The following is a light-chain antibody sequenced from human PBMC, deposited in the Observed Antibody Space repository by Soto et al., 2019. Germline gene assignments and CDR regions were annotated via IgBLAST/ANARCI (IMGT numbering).Light chain of an antibody. CDR1: SSDVGGYNY. Sequence: QSALTQPPSASGSPGQSVTISCTGTSSDVGGYNYVSLYQQYPGRAPKLMIYEVTKRPSGVPDRFSGSKSGNTASLTVSGLQAEDEADYACSSYAASNNFYFVFGGGTKLTVL. CDR2: EVT. V-gene: IGLV2-8*01. J-gene: IGLJ3*02. CDR3: SSYAASNNFYFV.